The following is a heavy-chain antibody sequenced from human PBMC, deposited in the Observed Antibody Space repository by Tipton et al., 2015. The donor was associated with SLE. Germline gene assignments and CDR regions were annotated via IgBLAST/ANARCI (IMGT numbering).Heavy chain of an antibody. D-gene: IGHD3-16*02. CDR1: GFTFSSYA. J-gene: IGHJ4*02. CDR2: ISYDGSNK. V-gene: IGHV3-30-3*01. Sequence: SLRLSCAASGFTFSSYAMHWVRQAPGKGLEWVAVISYDGSNKYYADSVKGRFTISRDNAKNSLYLQMNSLRAEDTAVYYCASDGELSPADYWGQGTLVTVSS. CDR3: ASDGELSPADY.